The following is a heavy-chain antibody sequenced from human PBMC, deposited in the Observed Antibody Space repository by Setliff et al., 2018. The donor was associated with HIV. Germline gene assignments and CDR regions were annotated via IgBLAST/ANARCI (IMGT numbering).Heavy chain of an antibody. Sequence: SETLSLTCAVYGGSFSDYHWSWIRQAPRKRLEWIGEVYDSGSTNYNPSLKSRVTVTVDTSKNQFSLRLNSVTAADTAVYYWARGSKLVWGRWFDPWGQGTLVTVSS. CDR1: GGSFSDYH. J-gene: IGHJ5*02. CDR2: VYDSGST. CDR3: ARGSKLVWGRWFDP. D-gene: IGHD6-6*01. V-gene: IGHV4-34*01.